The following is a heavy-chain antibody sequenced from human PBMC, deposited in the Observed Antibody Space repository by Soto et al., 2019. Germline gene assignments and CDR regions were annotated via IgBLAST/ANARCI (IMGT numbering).Heavy chain of an antibody. CDR3: ARRWYCSGGSCRGDS. Sequence: QVQLVQSGAEVKKPGASVKVSCKASGYTFTSYGISWVRQAPGQELEWMGWISAYNGNTKYAQNLQGRVTMTTDTGTSTVYMDLRSLRSDDTAVYFCARRWYCSGGSCRGDSWAQGTLVIVSS. CDR1: GYTFTSYG. CDR2: ISAYNGNT. J-gene: IGHJ4*02. D-gene: IGHD2-15*01. V-gene: IGHV1-18*01.